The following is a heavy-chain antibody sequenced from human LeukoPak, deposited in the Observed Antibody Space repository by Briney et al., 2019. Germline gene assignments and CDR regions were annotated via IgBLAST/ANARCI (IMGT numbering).Heavy chain of an antibody. Sequence: GAPVKVSCKASGYTFTSYGISWVPQAPGQGLEWMGWISAYNGNTNYAQKLQGRVTMTTDTSTSTAYMELRSLRSDDTAVYYCARWNSGYERAYYYYYCGMDVWGKGTTVTVSS. D-gene: IGHD5-12*01. CDR3: ARWNSGYERAYYYYYCGMDV. J-gene: IGHJ6*04. CDR1: GYTFTSYG. V-gene: IGHV1-18*04. CDR2: ISAYNGNT.